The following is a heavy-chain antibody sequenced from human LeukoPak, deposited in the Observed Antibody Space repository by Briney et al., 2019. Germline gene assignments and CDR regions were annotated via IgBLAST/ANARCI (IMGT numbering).Heavy chain of an antibody. V-gene: IGHV4-39*01. CDR3: ARGRGQWLASRD. CDR1: GGSINGGVSY. J-gene: IGHJ4*02. Sequence: SETLSLTCTVSGGSINGGVSYWGWIRQSPGKGLEWIGSAFYTGNTYYNPSLESRITIGVAKHREQSTLKMKSVTASDTAVYFCARGRGQWLASRDWGQGILVTVSS. CDR2: AFYTGNT. D-gene: IGHD6-19*01.